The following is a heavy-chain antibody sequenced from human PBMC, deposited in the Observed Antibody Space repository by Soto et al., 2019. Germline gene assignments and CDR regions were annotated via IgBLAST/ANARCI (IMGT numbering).Heavy chain of an antibody. CDR3: ARNVPVTALGY. V-gene: IGHV3-66*01. D-gene: IGHD4-17*01. CDR1: EVTVGNNY. Sequence: EVRLVESGGGLVQPGGSLRLSCAASEVTVGNNYMSWVRQAPGKGLEWVSVTYSGGATGYADSVKGRFTMSRDSTKNTVYLQMDSLRAEDTAVYFCARNVPVTALGYWGQGSLVTVSS. CDR2: TYSGGAT. J-gene: IGHJ4*02.